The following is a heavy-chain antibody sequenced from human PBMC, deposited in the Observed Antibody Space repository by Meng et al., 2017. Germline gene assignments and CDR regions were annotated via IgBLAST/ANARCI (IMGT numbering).Heavy chain of an antibody. CDR2: INPNRGGT. CDR1: GNTFTGDY. Sequence: QGQLGKCGVEVKKPGAHVKVSCKAFGNTFTGDYMHWVRQAPGQGLEWMGRINPNRGGTNYAQKFQGRVTMTRDTSISTAYMELSRLRSDDTAVYYCARGDWGSLSFDYWGQGTLVTVSS. J-gene: IGHJ4*02. CDR3: ARGDWGSLSFDY. V-gene: IGHV1-2*06. D-gene: IGHD7-27*01.